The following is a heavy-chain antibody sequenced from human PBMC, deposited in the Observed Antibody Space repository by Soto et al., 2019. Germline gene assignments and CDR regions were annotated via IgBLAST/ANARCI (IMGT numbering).Heavy chain of an antibody. CDR1: GYTLTNYA. V-gene: IGHV1-3*01. J-gene: IGHJ3*02. CDR3: ARVRLMIAYGGRFDAFDI. CDR2: INADNGNT. D-gene: IGHD3-16*01. Sequence: QVQLVQSGAEVKKPGASVKISCKASGYTLTNYAMHWVRQAPGQSLEWVGWINADNGNTQSAQKLQGRVTITSDTSASTAYMELSSLRSEDTAVYYCARVRLMIAYGGRFDAFDIWGQGTKVTVSS.